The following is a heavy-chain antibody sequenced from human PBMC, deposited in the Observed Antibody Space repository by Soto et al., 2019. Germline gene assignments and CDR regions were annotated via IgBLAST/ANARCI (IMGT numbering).Heavy chain of an antibody. CDR2: IKSKTDGGTT. CDR1: GFTFSNAW. CDR3: TTEPVRYYDSSGFFAHYYYGMDV. V-gene: IGHV3-15*01. Sequence: GGSLRLSCAASGFTFSNAWMSWVRQAPGKGLEWVGRIKSKTDGGTTDYAAPVKGRFTISRDDSKNTLYLQMNSLKTEDTAVYYCTTEPVRYYDSSGFFAHYYYGMDVWGQGTTVTVSS. D-gene: IGHD3-22*01. J-gene: IGHJ6*02.